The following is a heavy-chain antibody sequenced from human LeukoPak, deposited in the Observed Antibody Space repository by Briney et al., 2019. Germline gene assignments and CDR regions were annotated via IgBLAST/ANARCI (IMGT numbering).Heavy chain of an antibody. Sequence: GGSLRLSCAASGFTFSSYAMSWVRQAPGKGLEWVSAISDDGGDSKYAESVKGRFTISRDNSRNRLYLQMNSLRVEDTAIYYXXXDWKLDYWGQGILVTVSS. V-gene: IGHV3-23*01. D-gene: IGHD1-1*01. CDR2: ISDDGGDS. J-gene: IGHJ4*02. CDR1: GFTFSSYA. CDR3: XXDWKLDY.